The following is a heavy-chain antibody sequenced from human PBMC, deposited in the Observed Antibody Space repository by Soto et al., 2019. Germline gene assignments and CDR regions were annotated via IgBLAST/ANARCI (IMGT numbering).Heavy chain of an antibody. V-gene: IGHV3-30*03. D-gene: IGHD3-22*01. Sequence: GGSLRLSCGAPGVTFKDYGMHWVRQAPGKGLEWVAVISYDGKQTYYADSVKGRFTISRDNSKNTLYLQMNSLRAEDTAVYYCARGYSYYDSSGVLDFDYWGQGTLVTVSS. CDR2: ISYDGKQT. CDR1: GVTFKDYG. CDR3: ARGYSYYDSSGVLDFDY. J-gene: IGHJ4*02.